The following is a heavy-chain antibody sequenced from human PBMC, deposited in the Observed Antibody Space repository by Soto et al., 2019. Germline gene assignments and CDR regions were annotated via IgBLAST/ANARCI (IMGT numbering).Heavy chain of an antibody. J-gene: IGHJ4*02. Sequence: QVQLVESGGGLVKPGGSPRLSCAASRFTFSDYYMMWIRQAPGKGLEWVAYISSGGDFIYYADSVKGRCTISRDNTKNSLFLEMNSLRAEDTAVYYCAREYVNKDYETGLGYWGPGTLVTVSS. CDR3: AREYVNKDYETGLGY. V-gene: IGHV3-11*01. CDR1: RFTFSDYY. CDR2: ISSGGDFI. D-gene: IGHD4-17*01.